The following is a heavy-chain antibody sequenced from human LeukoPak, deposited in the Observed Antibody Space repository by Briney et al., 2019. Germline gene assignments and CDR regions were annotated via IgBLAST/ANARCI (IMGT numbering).Heavy chain of an antibody. CDR1: GYTFTGYY. CDR2: INPNSGGT. V-gene: IGHV1-2*02. J-gene: IGHJ4*02. D-gene: IGHD2-2*01. Sequence: ASVKVSCKASGYTFTGYYMHWVRQAPGQGLEWMGWINPNSGGTNYAQKFQGRVTMTRDTSTSTVYMELSSLRSEDTAVYYCARGDVVVPDPPVYWGQGTLVTVSS. CDR3: ARGDVVVPDPPVY.